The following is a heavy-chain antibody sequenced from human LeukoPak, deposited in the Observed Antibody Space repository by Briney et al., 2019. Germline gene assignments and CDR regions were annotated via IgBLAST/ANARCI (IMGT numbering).Heavy chain of an antibody. CDR2: IYPGDSDT. CDR3: TIRAYSYEYFDF. J-gene: IGHJ4*02. Sequence: GESLKISCKGSGYTFTNSWIGWVRQTPGKGLEWMGSIYPGDSDTRYSPSFQGQVTISVDKSSSTAYLQWSSLKASNTAMYCCTIRAYSYEYFDFWGQGTLVTVSS. CDR1: GYTFTNSW. D-gene: IGHD5-18*01. V-gene: IGHV5-51*01.